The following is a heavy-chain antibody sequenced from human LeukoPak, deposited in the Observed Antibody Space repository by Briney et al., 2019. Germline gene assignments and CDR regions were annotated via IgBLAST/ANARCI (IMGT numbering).Heavy chain of an antibody. CDR1: GFTFSSYA. D-gene: IGHD3-3*01. J-gene: IGHJ4*02. CDR3: AKRAGLLYGHHDY. CDR2: INSDGSST. V-gene: IGHV3-23*01. Sequence: GGSLRLSCATSGFTFSSYAMSWVRQAPGKGLEWVSRINSDGSSTTYADSVKGRFTISRDNSKNTLYLQMNSLRAEDTAVYYCAKRAGLLYGHHDYWGQGTLVTVSS.